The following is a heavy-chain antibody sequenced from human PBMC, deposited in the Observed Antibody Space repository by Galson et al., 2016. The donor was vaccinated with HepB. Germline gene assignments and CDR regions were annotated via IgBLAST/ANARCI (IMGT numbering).Heavy chain of an antibody. CDR3: ARDYFKDIIIVPAATSYSYYSMDV. J-gene: IGHJ6*02. V-gene: IGHV3-33*05. CDR1: GFTFSKYG. CDR2: ISFDGAEK. Sequence: SLRLSCAVSGFTFSKYGMHWVRQAPGKGLEWLTDISFDGAEKYYADSVKGRFNISRDNAENSLFLQMNSLRDEDTAIYYCARDYFKDIIIVPAATSYSYYSMDVWGQGTTVTVS. D-gene: IGHD2-2*01.